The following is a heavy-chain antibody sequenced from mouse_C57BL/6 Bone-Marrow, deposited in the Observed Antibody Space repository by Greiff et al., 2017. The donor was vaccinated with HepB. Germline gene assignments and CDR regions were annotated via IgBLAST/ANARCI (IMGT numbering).Heavy chain of an antibody. CDR3: ARTSLYYDYDGGFAY. Sequence: VQGVESGAELARPGASVKMSCKASGYNFTSYTMHWVKHRPGQGLEWIGYINPSSGSTNYNQRFKDKATLTADKSSSTAYMQLTSLTSEDSAVYDCARTSLYYDYDGGFAYWGRGTLVTVSA. J-gene: IGHJ3*01. CDR2: INPSSGST. D-gene: IGHD2-4*01. CDR1: GYNFTSYT. V-gene: IGHV1-4*01.